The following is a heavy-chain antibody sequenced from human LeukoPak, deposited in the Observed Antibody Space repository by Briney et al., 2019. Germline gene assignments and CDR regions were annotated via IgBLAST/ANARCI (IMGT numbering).Heavy chain of an antibody. CDR1: GGSVTTSSYY. CDR2: ISYSGST. CDR3: ARVFHNYELDY. J-gene: IGHJ4*02. D-gene: IGHD1-1*01. V-gene: IGHV4-39*07. Sequence: PSETLSLTCTVSGGSVTTSSYYWGWIRQPPGKGLEWIGTISYSGSTYYNPSLTSRVAMSVDTSKNQFSLKVTSVTAADTAVYHCARVFHNYELDYWGQGTLVTVSS.